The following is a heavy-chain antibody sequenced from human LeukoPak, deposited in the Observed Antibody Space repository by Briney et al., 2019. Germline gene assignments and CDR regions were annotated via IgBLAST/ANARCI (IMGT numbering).Heavy chain of an antibody. Sequence: GGSLRLSCAASGFTFSSYWMHWVRQAPGKGLVWVSRINSDGGSTSYADSVKGRFTISRDNAKNTLYLQMNSLRAEDTAVYYCARGRRVVVPRAFDIWGQGTMVTVSS. CDR1: GFTFSSYW. CDR3: ARGRRVVVPRAFDI. J-gene: IGHJ3*02. V-gene: IGHV3-74*01. D-gene: IGHD3-22*01. CDR2: INSDGGST.